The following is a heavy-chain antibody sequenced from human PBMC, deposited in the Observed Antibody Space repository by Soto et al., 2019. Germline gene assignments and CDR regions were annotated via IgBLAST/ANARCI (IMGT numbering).Heavy chain of an antibody. CDR2: IYHNGNT. J-gene: IGHJ4*02. V-gene: IGHV4-39*01. Sequence: QLHLQESGPGLVKPSETLSLTCTVSGGSISGSGGLWGWIRQPPGKGLEFIGTIYHNGNTYYDPSLWSRVTMSVDTSKNEFSLNLTSLTAADTAVYYCARLPRYGSGTYPEFWGQGTLVTVSS. D-gene: IGHD3-10*01. CDR3: ARLPRYGSGTYPEF. CDR1: GGSISGSGGL.